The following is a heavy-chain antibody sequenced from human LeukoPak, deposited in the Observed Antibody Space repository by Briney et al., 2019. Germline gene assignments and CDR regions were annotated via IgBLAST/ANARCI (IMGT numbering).Heavy chain of an antibody. J-gene: IGHJ5*02. D-gene: IGHD2-15*01. CDR3: ARVYLGYCSGGSCLSWFDP. Sequence: GSVKVSCKASGYTFTDYYIHWVRQAPGQGLEWMGWINPNSGGTNYAQKFQGRVTMTRDTSISTAYMDLSRLTSDDTAVYYCARVYLGYCSGGSCLSWFDPWGQGTLVTLSS. CDR2: INPNSGGT. CDR1: GYTFTDYY. V-gene: IGHV1-2*02.